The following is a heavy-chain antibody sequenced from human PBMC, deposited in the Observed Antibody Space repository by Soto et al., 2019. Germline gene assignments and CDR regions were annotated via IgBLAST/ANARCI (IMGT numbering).Heavy chain of an antibody. V-gene: IGHV3-13*01. D-gene: IGHD3-10*01. CDR1: GFTFSSYD. CDR3: ARGTGYGGRLDYFDN. J-gene: IGHJ4*02. CDR2: IGTAGDT. Sequence: GGSLRLSCAASGFTFSSYDMHWVRQATGKGLEWVSAIGTAGDTYYPGSVKGRVTISRENAKNSLYLQMNSLRAGDTAVYYCARGTGYGGRLDYFDNWGQGTLVTVSS.